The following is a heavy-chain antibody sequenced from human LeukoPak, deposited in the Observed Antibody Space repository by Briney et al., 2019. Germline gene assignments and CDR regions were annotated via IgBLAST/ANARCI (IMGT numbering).Heavy chain of an antibody. V-gene: IGHV4-59*01. Sequence: SETLSLTCTVSGGSISSYYWNWIRQPPGRGLEWIGYIYYSGSTNYNPSLKSRVTISLDTSKNQFSLKLRSVTAEDTAVYYCARGEPVVPAAIQTYYYYYMDVWGKGTTVTVSS. J-gene: IGHJ6*03. CDR2: IYYSGST. CDR1: GGSISSYY. D-gene: IGHD2-2*02. CDR3: ARGEPVVPAAIQTYYYYYMDV.